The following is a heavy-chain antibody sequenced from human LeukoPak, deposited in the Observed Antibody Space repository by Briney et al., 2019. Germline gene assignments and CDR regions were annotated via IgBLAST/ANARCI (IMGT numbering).Heavy chain of an antibody. CDR3: AREINLVGAINY. Sequence: GGSLRLSCAASGFTFDDYGMSWVRQAPGKGLEWVSSISSSSSYIYYADSVKGRFTISRDNAKNSLFLHMNSLGAEDAAVYYCAREINLVGAINYWGQGTLVTVSS. D-gene: IGHD1-26*01. J-gene: IGHJ4*02. CDR1: GFTFDDYG. V-gene: IGHV3-21*01. CDR2: ISSSSSYI.